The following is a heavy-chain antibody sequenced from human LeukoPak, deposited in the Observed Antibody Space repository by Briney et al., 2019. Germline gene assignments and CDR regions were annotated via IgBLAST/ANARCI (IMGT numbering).Heavy chain of an antibody. D-gene: IGHD6-19*01. J-gene: IGHJ6*02. Sequence: PGGSLRLSCAASGFTYSSYTMRWARQAPGKGLEWVAGISNIGGNTEYADSVKDRFIISRDNSQNTLSLQMNNLRVDDTAIYYCAKAYVDSSFYGTDVWGQGTTVIVSS. CDR3: AKAYVDSSFYGTDV. CDR1: GFTYSSYT. V-gene: IGHV3-23*01. CDR2: ISNIGGNT.